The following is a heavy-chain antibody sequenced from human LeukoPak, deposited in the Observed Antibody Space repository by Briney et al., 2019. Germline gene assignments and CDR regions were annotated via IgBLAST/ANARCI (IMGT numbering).Heavy chain of an antibody. CDR1: GFTFTSYA. J-gene: IGHJ4*02. Sequence: WASVKVSCKTSGFTFTSYAMHWVRQAPGQSLEWMGWINAGNGNTKYSQKFQGRVTITRDTSASTAYMELSSLRSEDTAVYYCARDGYGDYGRFDYWGQGTLVTVSS. CDR2: INAGNGNT. D-gene: IGHD4-17*01. V-gene: IGHV1-3*01. CDR3: ARDGYGDYGRFDY.